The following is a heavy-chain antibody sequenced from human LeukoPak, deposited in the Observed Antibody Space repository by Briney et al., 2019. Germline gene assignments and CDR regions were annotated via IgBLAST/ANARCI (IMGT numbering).Heavy chain of an antibody. CDR2: ISYDGSNK. CDR1: GFTFSSYA. V-gene: IGHV3-30-3*01. D-gene: IGHD3-10*01. Sequence: GGSLRLSCAASGFTFSSYAMHWVRQAPGKGLEWVAVISYDGSNKYYADSVKGRFTISRDNSKNTLYLQMNSLRAEDTAVYYCARVDGSGSYPLDYWGQGTLVTVSS. CDR3: ARVDGSGSYPLDY. J-gene: IGHJ4*02.